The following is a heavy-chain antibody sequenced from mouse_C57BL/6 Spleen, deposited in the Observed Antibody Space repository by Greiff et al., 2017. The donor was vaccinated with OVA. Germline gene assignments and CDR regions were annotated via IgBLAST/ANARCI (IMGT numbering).Heavy chain of an antibody. Sequence: EVKLMESGGGLVKPGGSLKLSCAASGFTFSSYAMSWVRQTPEKRLEWVATISDGGSYTYSPDNVKGRFTISRDNAKNNLYLQMSHLKSEDTAMYYCARANWGGYYAMDYWGQGTSVTVSS. D-gene: IGHD4-1*01. CDR2: ISDGGSYT. V-gene: IGHV5-4*03. CDR1: GFTFSSYA. J-gene: IGHJ4*01. CDR3: ARANWGGYYAMDY.